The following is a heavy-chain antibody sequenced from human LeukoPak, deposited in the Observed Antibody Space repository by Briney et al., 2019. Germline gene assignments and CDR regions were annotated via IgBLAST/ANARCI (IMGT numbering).Heavy chain of an antibody. CDR2: IYYSGST. CDR1: GGSISSGNYY. D-gene: IGHD2-2*01. V-gene: IGHV4-30-4*08. Sequence: SETLSLTCTVSGGSISSGNYYWSWIRQPPGKDREWIGYIYYSGSTYYNPSRKGRVTISVDTSKNQFYLKLSSVTAAATAVYYCARVRLDSGWGPCSSTSCYPSYFDYWGQGTLVTVSS. CDR3: ARVRLDSGWGPCSSTSCYPSYFDY. J-gene: IGHJ4*02.